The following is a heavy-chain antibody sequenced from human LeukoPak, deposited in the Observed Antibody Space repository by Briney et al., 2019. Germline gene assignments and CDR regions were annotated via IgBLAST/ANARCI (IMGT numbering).Heavy chain of an antibody. CDR3: ARRMMGRYSSGWYLAG. D-gene: IGHD6-19*01. V-gene: IGHV4-34*01. J-gene: IGHJ4*02. CDR1: GGSFSGYY. CDR2: INHSGST. Sequence: KPSETLSLTCAVYGGSFSGYYWSWIRQPPGKGLEWIGEINHSGSTNYNPSLKSRVTISVDTSKNQFSLKLSSVTAADTAVYYCARRMMGRYSSGWYLAGWGQGTLVTVSS.